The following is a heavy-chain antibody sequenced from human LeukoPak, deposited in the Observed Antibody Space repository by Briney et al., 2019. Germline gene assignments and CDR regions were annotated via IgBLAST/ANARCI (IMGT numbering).Heavy chain of an antibody. Sequence: ASVKVSCKASGYTFTSYGISWVRQAPGQGLEWMGWISAYNGNTNYAQKLQGRVTMTTDTSTSTAYMELRSLRSDDTAVYYCARFNDYVWGSYRYPQFDYWGQGTLVTVSS. CDR3: ARFNDYVWGSYRYPQFDY. J-gene: IGHJ4*02. V-gene: IGHV1-18*04. CDR2: ISAYNGNT. D-gene: IGHD3-16*02. CDR1: GYTFTSYG.